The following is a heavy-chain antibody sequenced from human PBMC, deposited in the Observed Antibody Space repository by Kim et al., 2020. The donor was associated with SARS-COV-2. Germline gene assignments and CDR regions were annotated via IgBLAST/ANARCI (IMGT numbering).Heavy chain of an antibody. CDR2: IYSGGST. V-gene: IGHV3-66*01. D-gene: IGHD3-22*01. CDR3: ARDTRYYDSSGYYAEYFQH. J-gene: IGHJ1*01. CDR1: GFTVSSNY. Sequence: GGSLRLSCAASGFTVSSNYMSWVRQAPGKGLEWVSVIYSGGSTYYADSVKGRFTISRDNSKNTLYLQMNSLRAEDTAVYYCARDTRYYDSSGYYAEYFQHWGQGTLVTVSS.